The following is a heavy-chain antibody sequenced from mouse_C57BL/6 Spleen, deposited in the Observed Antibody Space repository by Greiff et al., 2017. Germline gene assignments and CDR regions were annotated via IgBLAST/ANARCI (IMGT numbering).Heavy chain of an antibody. V-gene: IGHV5-17*01. CDR2: ISSGSSTI. Sequence: EVKLLESGGGLVKPGGSLKLSCAASGFTFSDYGMHWVRQAPEKGLEWVAYISSGSSTIYYADTVKGRFTISRDNAKNTLFLQMTSLRSEDTAMYYCARGISNFPDYWGQGTTLTVSS. D-gene: IGHD2-5*01. CDR1: GFTFSDYG. CDR3: ARGISNFPDY. J-gene: IGHJ2*01.